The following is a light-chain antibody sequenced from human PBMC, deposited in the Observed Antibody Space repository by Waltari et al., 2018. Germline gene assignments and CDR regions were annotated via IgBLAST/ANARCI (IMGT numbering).Light chain of an antibody. J-gene: IGLJ3*02. V-gene: IGLV3-21*02. CDR2: DDD. CDR1: NIRNTG. Sequence: SYVLSQSPSVSVAPGPTARITCGGNNIRNTGLHRYQQKPSQAPVLVIYDDDDRPSRIPERFSGSNSGNLATLIITRVEAGDEADYYCQMWDSGSDQGVFGGGTKLTVL. CDR3: QMWDSGSDQGV.